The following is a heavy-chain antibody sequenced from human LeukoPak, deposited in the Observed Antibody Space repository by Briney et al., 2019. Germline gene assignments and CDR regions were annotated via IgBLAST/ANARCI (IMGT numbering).Heavy chain of an antibody. CDR1: GFTFSSYW. CDR2: ISGSGGST. V-gene: IGHV3-23*01. CDR3: ARPYYDSSGWDYMDV. J-gene: IGHJ6*03. Sequence: GGSLRLSCAASGFTFSSYWMSWVRQAPGKGLEWVSAISGSGGSTYYADSVKGRFTISRDNSKNTLYLQMNSLRAEDTAVYYCARPYYDSSGWDYMDVWGKGTTVTISS. D-gene: IGHD3-22*01.